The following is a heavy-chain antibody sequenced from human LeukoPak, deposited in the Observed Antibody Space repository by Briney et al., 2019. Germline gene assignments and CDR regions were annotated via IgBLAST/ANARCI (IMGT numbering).Heavy chain of an antibody. CDR3: AKQSEAAAFLDY. Sequence: QPGGSLRLSCAASGFTFSNYAMSWVRQAPGKGQEWVSGISGSGGSTYYADSVKGRLTISRDNSKNTLYLQMNSLRAEDSAVYYCAKQSEAAAFLDYWGQGTLVTVSS. V-gene: IGHV3-23*01. CDR1: GFTFSNYA. J-gene: IGHJ4*02. D-gene: IGHD6-13*01. CDR2: ISGSGGST.